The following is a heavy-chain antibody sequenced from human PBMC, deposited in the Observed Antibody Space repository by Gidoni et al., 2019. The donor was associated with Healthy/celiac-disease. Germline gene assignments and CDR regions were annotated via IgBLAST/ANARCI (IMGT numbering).Heavy chain of an antibody. CDR1: GFTFSSYD. J-gene: IGHJ3*02. Sequence: GSLRLSCAASGFTFSSYDMHWVRQATGKGLEWVSAIGTAGDTYYPGSVKGRFTISRENAKNSLYLQMNSLRAGDTAVYYCARALGYCSGGSCYSGHAFDIWGQGTMVTVSS. D-gene: IGHD2-15*01. V-gene: IGHV3-13*01. CDR2: IGTAGDT. CDR3: ARALGYCSGGSCYSGHAFDI.